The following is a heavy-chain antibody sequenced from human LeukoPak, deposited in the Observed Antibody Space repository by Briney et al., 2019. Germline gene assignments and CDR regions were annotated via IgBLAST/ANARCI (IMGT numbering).Heavy chain of an antibody. J-gene: IGHJ5*02. Sequence: GASVKVSCKASGGTFSSYAISWVRQAPGQGLEWMGGITPIFGTANYAQKFQGRVTITADESTSTAYMELSSLRSEDTAVYYCARGVRDSSGYWFDPWGQGTLATVSS. V-gene: IGHV1-69*13. CDR1: GGTFSSYA. CDR3: ARGVRDSSGYWFDP. D-gene: IGHD3-22*01. CDR2: ITPIFGTA.